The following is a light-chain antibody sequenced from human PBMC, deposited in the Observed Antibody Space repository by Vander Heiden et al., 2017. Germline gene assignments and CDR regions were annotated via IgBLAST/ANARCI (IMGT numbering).Light chain of an antibody. V-gene: IGKV3-11*01. J-gene: IGKJ4*01. CDR3: QQRCDWPLT. Sequence: EPVLTQSPATLSLSPGERATLSCRASQSVKYYFAWYQQKPGRAPRLLINDASNGATGIPARFSGSGSGTDFTLTISSLETEDFGVYYCQQRCDWPLTFGGGTKVEIK. CDR1: QSVKYY. CDR2: DAS.